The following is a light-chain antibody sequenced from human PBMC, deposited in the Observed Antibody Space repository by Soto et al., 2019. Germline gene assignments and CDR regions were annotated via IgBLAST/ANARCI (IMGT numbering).Light chain of an antibody. CDR2: EVS. V-gene: IGLV2-8*01. J-gene: IGLJ2*01. CDR3: SSYAGSNNLI. CDR1: SSDVGYYNY. Sequence: QSALTQPPSASGSPGQSVIISCTGTSSDVGYYNYVSWYQQHPGKAPKLMIYEVSRRPSGVPDRFSGSKSGNTASLTVSGLQAEDEADYYCSSYAGSNNLIFGGGTKLTVL.